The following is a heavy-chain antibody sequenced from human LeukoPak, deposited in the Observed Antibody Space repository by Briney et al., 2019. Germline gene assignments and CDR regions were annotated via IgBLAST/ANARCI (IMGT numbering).Heavy chain of an antibody. Sequence: PGGSLRLSCAVSGFAFGSEDMSWVSQSPARGREWVASISPDGGTTYYADYVKGRFTISRDNSKNSLFVQMNSLRAEDTAVYFCAKSRSGSANWALQIFDNWGQGTLVTVS. CDR3: AKSRSGSANWALQIFDN. CDR1: GFAFGSED. CDR2: ISPDGGTT. J-gene: IGHJ4*02. D-gene: IGHD1-1*01. V-gene: IGHV3-23*01.